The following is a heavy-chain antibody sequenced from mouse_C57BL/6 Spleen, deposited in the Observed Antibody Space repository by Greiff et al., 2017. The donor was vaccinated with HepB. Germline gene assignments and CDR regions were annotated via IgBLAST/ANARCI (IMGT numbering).Heavy chain of an antibody. CDR1: GYTFTSYW. J-gene: IGHJ1*03. Sequence: QVQLQQPGAELVRPGTSVKLSCKASGYTFTSYWMHWVKQRPGQGLEWIGVIDPSDSYTNYNQKFKGKATLTVDTSSSTAYMQLSSLTSEDSAVYYCAKGDYYGREDWYFDVWGTGTTVTVSS. CDR2: IDPSDSYT. D-gene: IGHD1-1*01. CDR3: AKGDYYGREDWYFDV. V-gene: IGHV1-59*01.